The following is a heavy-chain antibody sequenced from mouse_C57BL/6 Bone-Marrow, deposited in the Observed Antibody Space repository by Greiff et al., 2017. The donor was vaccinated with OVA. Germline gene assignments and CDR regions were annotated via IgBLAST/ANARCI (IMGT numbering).Heavy chain of an antibody. D-gene: IGHD1-1*01. CDR2: ISDGGSYT. Sequence: EVQLVESGGGLVKPGGSLKLSCAASGFTFSSYAMSWVRQTPEKRLEWVATISDGGSYTYYPDNVKGRFTISRDNAKNNLYLQMSHLKSEDTAMYYCARPFLITTVVAPFDYWGQGTTLTVSS. CDR1: GFTFSSYA. J-gene: IGHJ2*01. CDR3: ARPFLITTVVAPFDY. V-gene: IGHV5-4*01.